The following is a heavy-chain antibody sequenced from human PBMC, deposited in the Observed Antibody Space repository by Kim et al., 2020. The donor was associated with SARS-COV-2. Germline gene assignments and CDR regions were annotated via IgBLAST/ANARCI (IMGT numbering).Heavy chain of an antibody. CDR1: GYSISSGYY. CDR3: ARHKYNSGWSWFDP. D-gene: IGHD6-19*01. J-gene: IGHJ5*02. V-gene: IGHV4-38-2*02. CDR2: IYHSGST. Sequence: SETLSLTCTVSGYSISSGYYWGWIRQPPGKGLEWIGSIYHSGSTYYSPSIKSRVTISVDTSKNQFSLNLNSVTAADTAVYYCARHKYNSGWSWFDPWGQGTLVTVSS.